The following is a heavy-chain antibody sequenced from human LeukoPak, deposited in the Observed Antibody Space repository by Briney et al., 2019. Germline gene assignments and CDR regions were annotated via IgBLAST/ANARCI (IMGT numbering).Heavy chain of an antibody. Sequence: GGSLRLSCAATGFSFGDYSMSWVRQAPGKGLEWVSSISSSSSDIYYADSVKGRFTISRDNAKNSLYLQMNSLRAEDTAVYYCARDHSGSYEYWGQGTLVTVSS. V-gene: IGHV3-21*01. CDR2: ISSSSSDI. CDR1: GFSFGDYS. CDR3: ARDHSGSYEY. J-gene: IGHJ4*02. D-gene: IGHD1-26*01.